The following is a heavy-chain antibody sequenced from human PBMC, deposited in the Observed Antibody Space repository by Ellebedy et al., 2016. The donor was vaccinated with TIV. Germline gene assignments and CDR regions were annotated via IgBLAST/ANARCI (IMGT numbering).Heavy chain of an antibody. CDR3: AKDHGMALLGYFDY. Sequence: GESLKISCAASGFTFSSYAMSWVRQAPGKGLEWVSAISGSGGSTYYADSVKGRFTISRDNSKNTLYLQMNSLRAEDTAVYYCAKDHGMALLGYFDYWGQGTLVTVSS. V-gene: IGHV3-23*01. CDR2: ISGSGGST. J-gene: IGHJ4*02. D-gene: IGHD5-24*01. CDR1: GFTFSSYA.